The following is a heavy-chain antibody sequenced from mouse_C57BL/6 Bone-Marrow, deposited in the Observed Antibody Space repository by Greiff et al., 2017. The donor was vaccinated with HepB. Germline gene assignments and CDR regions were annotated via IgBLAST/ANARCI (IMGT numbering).Heavy chain of an antibody. D-gene: IGHD2-5*01. Sequence: EVKLMESGGGLVQSGRSLRLSCATSGFTFSDFYMAWVRQAPGKGLEWIAASRNKANDYTTEYSASVKGRFIVSRDTSQSILYLQMNALRDEDTAIYYCARDAGSNCPWFAYWGQGTLVTVSA. CDR3: ARDAGSNCPWFAY. CDR1: GFTFSDFY. V-gene: IGHV7-1*01. CDR2: SRNKANDYTT. J-gene: IGHJ3*01.